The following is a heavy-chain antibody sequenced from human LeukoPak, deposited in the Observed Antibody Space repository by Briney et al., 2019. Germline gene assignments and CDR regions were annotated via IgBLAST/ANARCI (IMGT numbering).Heavy chain of an antibody. J-gene: IGHJ6*03. CDR1: GGYISSYY. CDR2: IYTSGST. V-gene: IGHV4-4*07. D-gene: IGHD6-13*01. Sequence: PSETLSLTCTVPGGYISSYYWSWIRQPAGKGLEWIGRIYTSGSTNYNPSPKSRVTMSVDTSKNQFSLKLSSVTAADTAVYYCARVNSSSRWGGYYYYYMDVWAKGPTVTLPS. CDR3: ARVNSSSRWGGYYYYYMDV.